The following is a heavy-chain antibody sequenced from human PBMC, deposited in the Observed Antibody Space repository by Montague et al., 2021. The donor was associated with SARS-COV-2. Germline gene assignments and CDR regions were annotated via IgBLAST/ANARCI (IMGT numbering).Heavy chain of an antibody. CDR2: IYSGST. V-gene: IGHV4-39*07. D-gene: IGHD2-2*01. Sequence: SETLSLTCTVSGCSINSSSYYWGWIRQPPGKGLEWIGSIYSGSTYYNPFLKSRVTISVDTSKNQFSLKLSSVTAADTAVFYCARELGYCSSTNCFHFDYWGQGTLVTVSS. CDR3: ARELGYCSSTNCFHFDY. CDR1: GCSINSSSYY. J-gene: IGHJ4*02.